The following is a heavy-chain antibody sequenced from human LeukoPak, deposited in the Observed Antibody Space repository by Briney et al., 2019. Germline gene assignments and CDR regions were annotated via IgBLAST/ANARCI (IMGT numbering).Heavy chain of an antibody. V-gene: IGHV3-7*01. CDR3: ARYYCGTSTTCYMFDF. CDR1: GFTFSYHW. D-gene: IGHD2-2*01. J-gene: IGHJ4*02. CDR2: IKNDGTVK. Sequence: GGSLRLSCAASGFTFSYHWMTWVRQAPGKGLEWVANIKNDGTVKNYVDSVKGRFTISRDNAKNSLYLQMSSLRADDTAVYYCARYYCGTSTTCYMFDFWGQGTLVTVSS.